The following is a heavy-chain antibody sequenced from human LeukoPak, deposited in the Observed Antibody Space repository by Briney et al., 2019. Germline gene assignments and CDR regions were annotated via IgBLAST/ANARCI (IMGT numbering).Heavy chain of an antibody. J-gene: IGHJ4*02. Sequence: GGSLRLSCAASGFTFSSYWMHWVRHAPGKGLVWVSRINSDGSSTSYADSVKGRFTISRDNAKNTLYLQMNSLRAEDTAVYYCARSSSGPEDPPSFDYWGQGTLVTVSS. CDR3: ARSSSGPEDPPSFDY. CDR1: GFTFSSYW. CDR2: INSDGSST. D-gene: IGHD6-19*01. V-gene: IGHV3-74*01.